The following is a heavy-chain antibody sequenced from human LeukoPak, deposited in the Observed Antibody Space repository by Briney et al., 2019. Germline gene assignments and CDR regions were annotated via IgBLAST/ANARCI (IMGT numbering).Heavy chain of an antibody. J-gene: IGHJ4*02. CDR1: GGSISSGDYY. CDR3: ARGRYGDFSLGY. CDR2: IYYSGST. V-gene: IGHV4-30-4*01. D-gene: IGHD4-17*01. Sequence: PSETLSLTCTVSGGSISSGDYYWSWIRQPPGTGLEWIGYIYYSGSTYYNPSLKSRVTISVDTSKNQFSLKLSSVTAADTAVYYCARGRYGDFSLGYWGQGTLVTVSS.